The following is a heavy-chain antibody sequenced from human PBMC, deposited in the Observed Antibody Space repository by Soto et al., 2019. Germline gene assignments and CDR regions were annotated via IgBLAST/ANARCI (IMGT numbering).Heavy chain of an antibody. D-gene: IGHD2-21*02. V-gene: IGHV1-2*02. CDR1: GHTFTGHH. CDR3: ALEPTGTAGFDY. Sequence: QVQMVQSGAEVKKPGASVKVSCKASGHTFTGHHMHWVRQAPGQGLEWMGLIDLDIGDTKYAQKFQGRFTSTSDTSITTAYMELRGLRSDDTAVYYYALEPTGTAGFDYWGQGTLVTVSS. CDR2: IDLDIGDT. J-gene: IGHJ4*02.